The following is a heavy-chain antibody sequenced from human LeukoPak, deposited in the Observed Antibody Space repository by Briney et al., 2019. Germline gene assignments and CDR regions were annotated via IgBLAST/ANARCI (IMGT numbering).Heavy chain of an antibody. V-gene: IGHV3-9*03. D-gene: IGHD3-22*01. J-gene: IGHJ4*02. CDR1: GFTFDDYA. CDR3: AKVGSSGCEVDY. CDR2: ISWNSGSI. Sequence: PGGSLRLSCAASGFTFDDYAMHWVRQAPGKGLEWVSGISWNSGSIGYADSVKGRFTISRDNAKSSLYLQMNSLRAEDMALYYCAKVGSSGCEVDYWGQGTLVTVSS.